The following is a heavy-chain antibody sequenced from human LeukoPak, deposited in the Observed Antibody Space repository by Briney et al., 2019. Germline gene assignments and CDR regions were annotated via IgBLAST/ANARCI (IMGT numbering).Heavy chain of an antibody. Sequence: ASVKVSCKAPGGTFGSYVINWVRQAPGQGLEWMGGILPIFGTSIYSQQFQGRVTITADESTNTAYMELNRLRSDDTATYYCARAEDQGRYFDWLPGFDPWGQGTLVTVSS. J-gene: IGHJ5*02. CDR1: GGTFGSYV. D-gene: IGHD3-9*01. CDR2: ILPIFGTS. V-gene: IGHV1-69*13. CDR3: ARAEDQGRYFDWLPGFDP.